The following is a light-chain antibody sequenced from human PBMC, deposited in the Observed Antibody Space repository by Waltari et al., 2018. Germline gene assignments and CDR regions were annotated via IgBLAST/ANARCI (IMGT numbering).Light chain of an antibody. CDR2: EDT. J-gene: IGLJ1*01. CDR3: YSSDSTGLRV. Sequence: YELTQPPSVSVSPGQTARITCSGHDLPRKYAYWFQQKSGQAPRLVMYEDTKRPSGSPERCAGSSSGTVATLTISGAQVDDEADYYCYSSDSTGLRVFGGGTTVVVL. V-gene: IGLV3-10*01. CDR1: DLPRKY.